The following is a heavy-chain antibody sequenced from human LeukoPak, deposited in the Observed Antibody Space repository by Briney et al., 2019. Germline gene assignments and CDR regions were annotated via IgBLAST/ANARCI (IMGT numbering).Heavy chain of an antibody. J-gene: IGHJ3*01. V-gene: IGHV3-23*01. CDR3: AKYERATSDAFDV. CDR2: ISGSGGNT. CDR1: GFTFSSYD. D-gene: IGHD2-2*01. Sequence: PGGSLRLSCAASGFTFSSYDMSWVRQAPGKGLEWVSHISGSGGNTYYADSVKGRFTISRDNSKNTLYLQMNSLGAEDTAVYYCAKYERATSDAFDVWGQGTMVAVSS.